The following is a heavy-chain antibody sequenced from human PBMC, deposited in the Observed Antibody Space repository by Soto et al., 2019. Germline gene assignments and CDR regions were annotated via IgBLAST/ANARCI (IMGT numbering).Heavy chain of an antibody. CDR1: GGSFSGYY. CDR3: ARESHDILTGPPWVWYFDL. D-gene: IGHD3-9*01. J-gene: IGHJ2*01. CDR2: INDRGSI. Sequence: QVQLQQWGAGPLRPLETLSLTCGVSGGSFSGYYWAWIRQSPGKGLEWIGEINDRGSINYNPSLRSGVSISVETSKNHYSLNLRSVTAADTAVYYCARESHDILTGPPWVWYFDLWGRGTLVAVSS. V-gene: IGHV4-34*01.